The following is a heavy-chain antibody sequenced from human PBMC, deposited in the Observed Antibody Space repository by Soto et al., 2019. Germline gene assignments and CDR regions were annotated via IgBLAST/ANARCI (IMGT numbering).Heavy chain of an antibody. Sequence: NPSEILSLNCAVYGGILIESYLTVILRPPRKVLEWIVVINHVGGNNYNPSLNSRVTMSVGTSQNQFSVRLISVTGADTAMYFCVIIRSQLTSSVRWLDPWGQGIWVTVS. CDR3: VIIRSQLTSSVRWLDP. V-gene: IGHV4-34*08. J-gene: IGHJ5*02. CDR2: INHVGGN. D-gene: IGHD3-16*01. CDR1: GGILIESY.